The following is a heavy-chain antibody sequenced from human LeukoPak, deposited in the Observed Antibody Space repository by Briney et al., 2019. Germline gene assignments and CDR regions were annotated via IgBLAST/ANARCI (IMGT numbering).Heavy chain of an antibody. V-gene: IGHV4-39*07. CDR2: IYYSGST. CDR3: ARTVKDWFDP. J-gene: IGHJ5*02. Sequence: SETLSLTCTVSGGSISSSSYYWGWIRQPPGKGLERIGSIYYSGSTYYNPSLKSRVTISVDTSKNQFSLKLSSVTAADTAVYYCARTVKDWFDPWGQGTLVTVSS. D-gene: IGHD4-17*01. CDR1: GGSISSSSYY.